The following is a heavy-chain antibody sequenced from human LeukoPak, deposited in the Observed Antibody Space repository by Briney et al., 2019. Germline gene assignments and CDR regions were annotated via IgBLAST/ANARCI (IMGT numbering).Heavy chain of an antibody. Sequence: ASVKVSCKASGYTFTSYGIGWVRQAPGQGLEWMGWISAYNGNTNYAQKLQGRVTMTTDTSTSTAYMELRSLRSDDTAVYYCARVVGTPYYDFWSGSYYMDVWGKGTTVTVSS. V-gene: IGHV1-18*01. CDR1: GYTFTSYG. CDR3: ARVVGTPYYDFWSGSYYMDV. J-gene: IGHJ6*03. CDR2: ISAYNGNT. D-gene: IGHD3-3*01.